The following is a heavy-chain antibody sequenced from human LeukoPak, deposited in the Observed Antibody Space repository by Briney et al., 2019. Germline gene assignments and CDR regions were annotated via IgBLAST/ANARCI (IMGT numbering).Heavy chain of an antibody. Sequence: GGSLRLSCAASGFTFSSYSMNWVRQAPGKGLEWVSSISSSSSYKYYADSMKGRFTISRDNAKNSLYLQLNSLRAEDTAVYFCARLLSPTITTSDYWGQGTLVTVSS. CDR1: GFTFSSYS. CDR3: ARLLSPTITTSDY. J-gene: IGHJ4*02. V-gene: IGHV3-21*01. D-gene: IGHD4-11*01. CDR2: ISSSSSYK.